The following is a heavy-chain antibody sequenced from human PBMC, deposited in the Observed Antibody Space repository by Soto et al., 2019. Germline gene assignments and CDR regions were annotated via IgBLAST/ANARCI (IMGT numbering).Heavy chain of an antibody. Sequence: PGGSLRLSCAASGFTFSSYSMNWVRQAPGKGLEWVSYISSSSTIYYADSVKGRFTISRDNAKNSLYLQMNSLRDEDTAVYYCVSRLDYYDSSGYYYVGAFDIWGQGTMVTVSS. CDR3: VSRLDYYDSSGYYYVGAFDI. CDR2: ISSSSTI. V-gene: IGHV3-48*02. D-gene: IGHD3-22*01. CDR1: GFTFSSYS. J-gene: IGHJ3*02.